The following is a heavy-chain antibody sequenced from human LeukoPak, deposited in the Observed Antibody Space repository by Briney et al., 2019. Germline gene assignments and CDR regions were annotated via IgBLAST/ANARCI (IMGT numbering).Heavy chain of an antibody. CDR1: GFTFSDYS. D-gene: IGHD2/OR15-2a*01. CDR3: AREAIGISRRGGFDI. Sequence: GGSLRLSCAASGFTFSDYSMNWVRQAPGEGLEWVSSITSTSSYKYYADSVKGRFTISRDNSKNTLNLQMGSLRTEDMAVYYCAREAIGISRRGGFDIWGQGTMVTVSS. CDR2: ITSTSSYK. V-gene: IGHV3-21*01. J-gene: IGHJ3*02.